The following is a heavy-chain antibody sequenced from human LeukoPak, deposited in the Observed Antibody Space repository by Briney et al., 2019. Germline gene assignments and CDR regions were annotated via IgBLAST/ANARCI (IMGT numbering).Heavy chain of an antibody. Sequence: GESLKISCKGSGYSFTSYWIGWVRQMPGKGLEWMGIIYPGDSDTRYSPSFQGQVTISADKSISTAYLQWSSLKASDTAMYYCARQSPIALDAFDIWGQGKMVTVSS. J-gene: IGHJ3*02. CDR2: IYPGDSDT. D-gene: IGHD6-13*01. CDR1: GYSFTSYW. CDR3: ARQSPIALDAFDI. V-gene: IGHV5-51*01.